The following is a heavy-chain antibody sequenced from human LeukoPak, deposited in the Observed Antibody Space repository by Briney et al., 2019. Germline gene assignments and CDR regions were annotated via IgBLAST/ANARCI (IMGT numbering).Heavy chain of an antibody. J-gene: IGHJ5*02. D-gene: IGHD1-26*01. CDR3: AIPEGGRFDP. V-gene: IGHV1-24*01. Sequence: ASVKVSCKVSGYTLTELSMHWVRQAPGNGLEWMGGFDPEDGETIYAQKFQRRVTITEDTSTDTAYMELSSVRSEDTAVYYCAIPEGGRFDPWGQGTLVTVSS. CDR2: FDPEDGET. CDR1: GYTLTELS.